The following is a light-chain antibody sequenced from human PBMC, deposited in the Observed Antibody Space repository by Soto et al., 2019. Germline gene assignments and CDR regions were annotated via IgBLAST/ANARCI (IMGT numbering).Light chain of an antibody. Sequence: QSVLTQPPSASGSPGQSVTISCTGTSSDVGGYNYVSWYQQHPGKAPNLMIYGVSKRPSGVPDRFSGSKSGNTASLTVSGLQAEDEADYYCTSYAGSNNLVFGGGTKLTVL. CDR2: GVS. V-gene: IGLV2-8*01. J-gene: IGLJ2*01. CDR1: SSDVGGYNY. CDR3: TSYAGSNNLV.